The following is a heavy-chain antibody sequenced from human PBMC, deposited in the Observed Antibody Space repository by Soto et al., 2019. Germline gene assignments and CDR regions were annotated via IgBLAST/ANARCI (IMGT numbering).Heavy chain of an antibody. Sequence: GASVKVSCKASGGTFSSDAISWLRQAPGQGLEWMGGIIPIFGTANYAQKFQGRVTITADESTSTAYMELSSLKIDDTAVYYCVTYYYDSGGFHPHQSIDIFDVWGQGTMVTVSS. CDR3: VTYYYDSGGFHPHQSIDIFDV. CDR1: GGTFSSDA. D-gene: IGHD3-22*01. CDR2: IIPIFGTA. J-gene: IGHJ3*01. V-gene: IGHV1-69*13.